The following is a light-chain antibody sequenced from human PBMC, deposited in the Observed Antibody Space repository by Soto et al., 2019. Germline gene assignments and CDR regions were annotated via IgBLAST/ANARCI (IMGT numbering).Light chain of an antibody. Sequence: EIVLTQSPGTLSLSPGERATLSCRASQSVSSNYLAWYQQKPGQAPRLLIYSASSRATGIPDRFSGSGSGTDFILTISRLEPEDFAVYYCQQYNNWPLGTFGQGTKVEIK. CDR3: QQYNNWPLGT. V-gene: IGKV3-20*01. J-gene: IGKJ1*01. CDR2: SAS. CDR1: QSVSSNY.